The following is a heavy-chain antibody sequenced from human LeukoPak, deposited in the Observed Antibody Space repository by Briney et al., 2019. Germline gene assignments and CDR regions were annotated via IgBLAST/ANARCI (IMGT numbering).Heavy chain of an antibody. V-gene: IGHV4-59*01. J-gene: IGHJ4*02. Sequence: SETLSLTCTVSGGSNSSYYWSWIRQPPGKGLEWIGSIYYGGSTNYNPSLKSRGTISLDTSKNQFSLKLSSVTAADTAVYYCARGRVGGNYWGQGTLVTVSS. CDR1: GGSNSSYY. CDR3: ARGRVGGNY. D-gene: IGHD4-23*01. CDR2: IYYGGST.